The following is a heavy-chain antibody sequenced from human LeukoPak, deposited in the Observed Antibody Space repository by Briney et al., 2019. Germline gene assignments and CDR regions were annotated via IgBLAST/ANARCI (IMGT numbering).Heavy chain of an antibody. V-gene: IGHV1-18*01. CDR1: GYTFTSYG. D-gene: IGHD6-6*01. Sequence: ASVKVSCKASGYTFTSYGISWVRQAPGQGLEWMGWISAYNGNTNYAQKLQGRVTMTTDTSTSTAYMELRSLGSDDTAVYYCARDRFVAARQRGNWFDPWGQGTLVTVSS. J-gene: IGHJ5*02. CDR3: ARDRFVAARQRGNWFDP. CDR2: ISAYNGNT.